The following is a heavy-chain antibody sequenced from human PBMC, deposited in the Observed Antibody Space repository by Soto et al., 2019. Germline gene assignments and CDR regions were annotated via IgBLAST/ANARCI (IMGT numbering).Heavy chain of an antibody. V-gene: IGHV4-39*01. Sequence: QLQLQESGPGLVKPSETLSLTCTVSGGSISNSSYYWGWIRQPPGKGLEWIGSIYYSGSTYDNPSLMSRVTISVDTSKNQFSLKLSSVTAADTAVYYCARTYYDILTGYQYTFDYWGQGTLVTVSS. CDR3: ARTYYDILTGYQYTFDY. J-gene: IGHJ4*02. D-gene: IGHD3-9*01. CDR1: GGSISNSSYY. CDR2: IYYSGST.